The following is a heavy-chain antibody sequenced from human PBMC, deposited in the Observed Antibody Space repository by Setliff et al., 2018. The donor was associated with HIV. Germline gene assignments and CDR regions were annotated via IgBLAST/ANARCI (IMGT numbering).Heavy chain of an antibody. J-gene: IGHJ3*02. CDR3: ARFPLLHKNAFDI. CDR1: GGSISSNY. CDR2: IYYSGST. Sequence: KPSETLSLTCTVSGGSISSNYWSWMRQPPGKGLEWIGHIYYSGSTNCNPSLKSRVTTSVDTSRNQFSLNLSSVTAADTAVYYCARFPLLHKNAFDIWGQGTMVTVSS. D-gene: IGHD2-15*01. V-gene: IGHV4-59*01.